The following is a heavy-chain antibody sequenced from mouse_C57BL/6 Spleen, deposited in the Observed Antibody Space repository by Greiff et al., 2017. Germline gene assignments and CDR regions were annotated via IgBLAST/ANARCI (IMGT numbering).Heavy chain of an antibody. Sequence: QVQLQQPGAELVKPGASVKLSCKASGYTFTSYWMHWVKQRPGQGLEWIGMIHPNSGSTNYNEKFKSKATLTVDKSSSTAYMQLSSLTSEDSAVYYCARSGDGYYTDYWGQGTTLTVSS. D-gene: IGHD2-3*01. V-gene: IGHV1-64*01. CDR1: GYTFTSYW. CDR3: ARSGDGYYTDY. J-gene: IGHJ2*01. CDR2: IHPNSGST.